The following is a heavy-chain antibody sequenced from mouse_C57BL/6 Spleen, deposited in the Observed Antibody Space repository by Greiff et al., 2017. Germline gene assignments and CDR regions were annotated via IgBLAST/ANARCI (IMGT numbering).Heavy chain of an antibody. CDR2: IYPGSGST. CDR3: ARADYCGSSYEGDYAMDY. D-gene: IGHD1-1*01. CDR1: GYTFTSYW. Sequence: QVQLQQPGAELVKPGASVKMSCKASGYTFTSYWITWVKQRPGQGLEWIGDIYPGSGSTNYNEKFKSKATLTVDTSSSTAYMQLSSLTSEDSAVYYCARADYCGSSYEGDYAMDYWGQGTSVTVSS. V-gene: IGHV1-55*01. J-gene: IGHJ4*01.